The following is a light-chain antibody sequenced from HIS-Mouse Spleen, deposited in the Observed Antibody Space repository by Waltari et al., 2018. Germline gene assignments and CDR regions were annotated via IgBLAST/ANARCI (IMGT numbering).Light chain of an antibody. V-gene: IGLV3-27*01. J-gene: IGLJ3*02. CDR1: VLAKKY. CDR2: KDS. CDR3: YSAADNNLGV. Sequence: SYELTQPSSVSVSPGQTARITCPGDVLAKKYARWFQPKPGQAPVLVIYKDSERPSGIPERFSGSSSGTTVTLTISGAQVEDEADYYCYSAADNNLGVFGGGTKLTVL.